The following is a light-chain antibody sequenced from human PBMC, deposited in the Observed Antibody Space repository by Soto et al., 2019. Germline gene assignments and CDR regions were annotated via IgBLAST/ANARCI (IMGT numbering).Light chain of an antibody. Sequence: IQRTQTHSPLSAPVGDRVTITCRASQGIRNDLGWYQQKPGKAPKLLIYAASSLQSGVPSRFSGSGSGTDFTLTISSLQPEDFATYYCLQDYNYPRTFGQGTKVDI. J-gene: IGKJ1*01. CDR1: QGIRND. CDR3: LQDYNYPRT. CDR2: AAS. V-gene: IGKV1-6*01.